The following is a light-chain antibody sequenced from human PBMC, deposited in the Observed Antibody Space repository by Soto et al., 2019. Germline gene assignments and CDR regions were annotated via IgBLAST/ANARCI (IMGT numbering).Light chain of an antibody. V-gene: IGKV1-33*01. CDR1: QAISKY. CDR2: DAS. Sequence: DIQMTQSPSSLSASLGDRVTITCQASQAISKYLHWYPQSPGKAPILVIYDASNLEAGAPSRFSGGGSGTSFTLTISSLQHEDIGTYFCQQYNNLPYTFGQGTKLAIK. J-gene: IGKJ2*01. CDR3: QQYNNLPYT.